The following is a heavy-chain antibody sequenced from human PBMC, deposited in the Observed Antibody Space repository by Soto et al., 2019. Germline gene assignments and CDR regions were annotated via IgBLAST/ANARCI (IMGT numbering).Heavy chain of an antibody. J-gene: IGHJ5*02. CDR2: ISGSGGST. CDR3: AKDSCSSTSCYFDGDWFDP. CDR1: GFTFSSYA. D-gene: IGHD2-2*01. Sequence: GGSLRLSCAASGFTFSSYAMSWVRQAPGKGLEWVSAISGSGGSTYYADSVKGRFTISRDNSKNTLYLQMNSLRAEDTAVYYCAKDSCSSTSCYFDGDWFDPGGQGTLVTVSS. V-gene: IGHV3-23*01.